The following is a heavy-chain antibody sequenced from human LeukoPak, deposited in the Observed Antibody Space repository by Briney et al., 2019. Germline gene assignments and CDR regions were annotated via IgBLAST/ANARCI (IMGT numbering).Heavy chain of an antibody. CDR1: GFTFSIYA. J-gene: IGHJ6*03. CDR3: ARDRPAYYTYNMDV. Sequence: GGSLRLSCAASGFTFSIYAMSWVRQVPGKGLEWVSSFSGHTGDTYYADSVKGRFTISRDNAKNSLFLQMNSLSAEDTAVYYCARDRPAYYTYNMDVWGQGTTVTVSS. CDR2: FSGHTGDT. D-gene: IGHD3-22*01. V-gene: IGHV3-21*01.